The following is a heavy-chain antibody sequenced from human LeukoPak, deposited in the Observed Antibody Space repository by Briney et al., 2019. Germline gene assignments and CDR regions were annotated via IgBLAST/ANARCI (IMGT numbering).Heavy chain of an antibody. CDR3: AGSDGSGYS. V-gene: IGHV3-23*01. J-gene: IGHJ4*02. D-gene: IGHD3-22*01. CDR1: GFTFSSYA. Sequence: TGGYLRLSCAASGFTFSSYAMSWVRQAPGKGLEWVSSISGSGGSTLYADAVQGRFTISRDNSKNTLYLQMNSLRSEDTAIYYCAGSDGSGYSGGQGILVTVSS. CDR2: ISGSGGST.